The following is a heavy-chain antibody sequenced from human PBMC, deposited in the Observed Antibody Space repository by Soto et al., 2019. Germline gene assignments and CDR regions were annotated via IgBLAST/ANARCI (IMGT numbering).Heavy chain of an antibody. J-gene: IGHJ4*02. CDR2: INPSGGST. V-gene: IGHV1-46*01. CDR3: ARDLEMATILAY. CDR1: GYTFTSYY. Sequence: GASVKVSCKASGYTFTSYYMHWVRQAPGQGLEWMGIINPSGGSTSYAQKFQGWVTMTRDTSISTAYMELSRLRSDDTAVYYCARDLEMATILAYWGQGTLVTVSS. D-gene: IGHD5-12*01.